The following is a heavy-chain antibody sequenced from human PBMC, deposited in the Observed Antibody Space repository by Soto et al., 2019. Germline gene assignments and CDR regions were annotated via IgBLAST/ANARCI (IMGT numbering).Heavy chain of an antibody. Sequence: ASVNVSCKASGYRFTSHDMHWVRQAPGQGLEWMGWMNPNSGSTGHAKKFQGRVTMTRNTSINTAYMELSSLRSEDTAVYYCAREGGFAYYDFWSGYFSHWGQGTPVTVSS. J-gene: IGHJ4*02. CDR3: AREGGFAYYDFWSGYFSH. V-gene: IGHV1-8*01. CDR1: GYRFTSHD. D-gene: IGHD3-3*01. CDR2: MNPNSGST.